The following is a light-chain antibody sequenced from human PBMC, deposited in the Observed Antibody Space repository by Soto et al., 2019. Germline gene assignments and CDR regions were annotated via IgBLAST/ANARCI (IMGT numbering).Light chain of an antibody. CDR1: QSVMSNY. CDR3: QQSYSPPRT. J-gene: IGKJ1*01. Sequence: EVVLTQSPGSLSLPPGERATLSCRASQSVMSNYLSWYQQKPGQPPRLLIYDASNRATGIPARFSGSGSGTDFTLTISRLEPEDFATYYCQQSYSPPRTFGQGTKVDIK. CDR2: DAS. V-gene: IGKV3D-20*02.